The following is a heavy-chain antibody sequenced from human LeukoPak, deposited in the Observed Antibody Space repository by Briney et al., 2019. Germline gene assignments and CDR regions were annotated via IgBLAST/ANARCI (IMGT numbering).Heavy chain of an antibody. V-gene: IGHV3-23*01. J-gene: IGHJ6*03. D-gene: IGHD2/OR15-2a*01. CDR3: DREEYYYYMDV. Sequence: GGSLRLSCAASGFTFSSYAMSWVRQAPGKGLEWVSVISGSGGSTYYADSVKGRFTISRDNSKNTLYLQMNSLRAEDTAVYYRDREEYYYYMDVWGKGTTVTVSS. CDR1: GFTFSSYA. CDR2: ISGSGGST.